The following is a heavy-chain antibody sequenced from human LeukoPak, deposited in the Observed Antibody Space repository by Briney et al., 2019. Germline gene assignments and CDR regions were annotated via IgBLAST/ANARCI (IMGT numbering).Heavy chain of an antibody. D-gene: IGHD3-22*01. J-gene: IGHJ4*02. CDR2: ISESGTT. CDR1: GGSISSGSHY. Sequence: PSETLSLTCTVSGGSISSGSHYWAWIRQPPGKGLEWLATISESGTTYYNPSPKSRVTISVDTSKNQFSLKLSSVTAADTAVYYCAKTYYYDPFDYWGQGTLVTVSS. V-gene: IGHV4-39*01. CDR3: AKTYYYDPFDY.